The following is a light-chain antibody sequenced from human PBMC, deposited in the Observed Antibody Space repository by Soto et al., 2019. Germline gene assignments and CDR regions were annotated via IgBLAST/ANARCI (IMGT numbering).Light chain of an antibody. CDR1: QSVSNNY. Sequence: EIVLPQSPGTLSLSPGQRAPLSCRASQSVSNNYLAWYQQKPGQAPRLLIYGASNRATGIPDRFSGSGSGTDFTLTISRLEPEDFAVYYCQQYGSSGTFGQGTKVDVK. V-gene: IGKV3-20*01. CDR3: QQYGSSGT. CDR2: GAS. J-gene: IGKJ1*01.